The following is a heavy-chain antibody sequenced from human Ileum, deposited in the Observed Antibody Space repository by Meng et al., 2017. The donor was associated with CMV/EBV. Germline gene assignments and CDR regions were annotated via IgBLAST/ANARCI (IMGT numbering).Heavy chain of an antibody. CDR1: GYTLTGYY. CDR3: ARPYDFWTTNWFDP. J-gene: IGHJ5*02. D-gene: IGHD3-3*01. Sequence: ASGYTLTGYYMHWVGQAPGQGLEWMGWINPNSGGTNYAQKFQGRVTMTRDTSISTTYMELSRLRSDDTAVYYCARPYDFWTTNWFDPWGQGTLVTVSS. V-gene: IGHV1-2*02. CDR2: INPNSGGT.